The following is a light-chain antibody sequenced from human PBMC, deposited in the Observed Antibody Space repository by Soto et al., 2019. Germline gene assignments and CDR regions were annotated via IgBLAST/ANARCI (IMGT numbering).Light chain of an antibody. Sequence: EIVLTQSPGTLSLSPGERATLSCRASQSVSSRYFAWYQRKPGQAPRLLIYGASSRATGIPDRFSGSGSGTDFTLTIRRLEPEDFAVYYCQQYDSSPPGTFGQGTKVDIK. CDR2: GAS. V-gene: IGKV3-20*01. CDR1: QSVSSRY. J-gene: IGKJ1*01. CDR3: QQYDSSPPGT.